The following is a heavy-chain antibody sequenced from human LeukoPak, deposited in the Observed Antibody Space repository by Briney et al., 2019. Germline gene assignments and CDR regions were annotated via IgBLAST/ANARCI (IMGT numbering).Heavy chain of an antibody. CDR2: INWNSAYT. J-gene: IGHJ2*01. V-gene: IGHV3-20*04. CDR1: GFNFGDYA. D-gene: IGHD3-9*01. Sequence: GGSLRLSCAASGFNFGDYAMSWVRQAPGKGLEWVSGINWNSAYTYYADSVKGRFTISRDNAKNSLYLQMDSLRAEDTAVYYCARGRTYDILTGYYPEWYFDLWGRGTLVTVSS. CDR3: ARGRTYDILTGYYPEWYFDL.